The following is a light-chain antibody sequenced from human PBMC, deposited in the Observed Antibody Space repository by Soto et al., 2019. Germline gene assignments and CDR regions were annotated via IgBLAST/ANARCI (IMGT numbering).Light chain of an antibody. V-gene: IGKV3-15*01. J-gene: IGKJ2*01. CDR1: RSVSSN. CDR3: QQYNNWPPYT. CDR2: GAS. Sequence: EIVMTQSPATLSVSPGERATLSCRASRSVSSNLAWYQQKLGQAPRLLMYGASTRATGIPARFSGSGSGTEFTLTISSLQSEDFAVYYCQQYNNWPPYTFGQGTKLEIK.